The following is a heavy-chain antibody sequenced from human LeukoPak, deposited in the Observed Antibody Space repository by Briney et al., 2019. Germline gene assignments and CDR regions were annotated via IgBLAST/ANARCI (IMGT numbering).Heavy chain of an antibody. CDR3: ARRLY. CDR1: GFTFSSYE. J-gene: IGHJ4*02. CDR2: ISSSGRTI. D-gene: IGHD5-12*01. Sequence: PGGSLRLSCAAPGFTFSSYEMNWVRQAPGKGLEWVSYISSSGRTIYYADSVKGRFTISRDDAKNSLFLQMNSLRADDTAVYYCARRLYWGQGTLVTVSS. V-gene: IGHV3-48*03.